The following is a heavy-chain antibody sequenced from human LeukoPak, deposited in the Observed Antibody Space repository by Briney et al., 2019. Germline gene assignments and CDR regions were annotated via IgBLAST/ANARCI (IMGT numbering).Heavy chain of an antibody. CDR2: IYYSGST. CDR1: GGSISSSSYY. CDR3: ARGFCSSTSCYTLYHWFDP. J-gene: IGHJ5*02. V-gene: IGHV4-39*07. Sequence: SETLSLTCTVSGGSISSSSYYWGWIRQPPGKGLEWIGSIYYSGSTYYNPSLKSRVTISVDTSKNQFSLKLSSVTAADTAVYYCARGFCSSTSCYTLYHWFDPWGQGTLVTVSS. D-gene: IGHD2-2*02.